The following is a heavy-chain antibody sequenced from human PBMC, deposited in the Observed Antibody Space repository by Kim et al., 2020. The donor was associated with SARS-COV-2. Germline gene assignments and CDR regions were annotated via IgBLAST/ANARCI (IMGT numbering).Heavy chain of an antibody. Sequence: GGSLRLSCAASGFTFSDYYMTWIRQAPGKGLEWVSYISSSGSTIYYADSVKGRFTISRDNAKNSLYLQMNSLRAEDTAVYYCASPQSRYSDRGGFDYWGQGTLVTVSS. V-gene: IGHV3-11*01. J-gene: IGHJ4*02. D-gene: IGHD6-13*01. CDR3: ASPQSRYSDRGGFDY. CDR1: GFTFSDYY. CDR2: ISSSGSTI.